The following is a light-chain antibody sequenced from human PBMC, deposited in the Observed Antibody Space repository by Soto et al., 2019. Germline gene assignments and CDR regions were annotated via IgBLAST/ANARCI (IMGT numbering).Light chain of an antibody. Sequence: IVMTQSPATLSVSPGERATLSCSASQSVGNNLAWYQQKSGQAPSLLIYGASNRATGIPARFSGSGSGTEFTLTISSLQSEDFAIYYCQQYNNWPPQGFGPGPKVEIK. CDR3: QQYNNWPPQG. CDR1: QSVGNN. J-gene: IGKJ1*01. CDR2: GAS. V-gene: IGKV3-15*01.